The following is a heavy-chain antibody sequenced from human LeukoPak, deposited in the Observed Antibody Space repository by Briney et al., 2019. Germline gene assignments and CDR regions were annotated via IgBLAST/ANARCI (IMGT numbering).Heavy chain of an antibody. CDR2: ISWNSGSI. Sequence: GRSLRLSCAASGFTFDDYAMHWVRQAPGKGLEWVSGISWNSGSIGYADSVKGRFTISRDNAKNSLYLQMSSLRAEDTALYYCAKDTEAAGTTSDFDYWGQGTLVTVSS. CDR1: GFTFDDYA. V-gene: IGHV3-9*01. D-gene: IGHD6-13*01. CDR3: AKDTEAAGTTSDFDY. J-gene: IGHJ4*02.